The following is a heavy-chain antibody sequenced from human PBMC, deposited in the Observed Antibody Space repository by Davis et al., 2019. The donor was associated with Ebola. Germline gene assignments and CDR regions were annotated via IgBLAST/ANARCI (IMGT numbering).Heavy chain of an antibody. Sequence: KVSCKASGYSFTNYWIGLVRQMPGKGLECVGIIHPGDPETRYSPSFQGQVTISADRSISTAYLRWSSLKASDTAMYYCARLGFVVEQTAVDYWGQGTLVTVSS. CDR3: ARLGFVVEQTAVDY. J-gene: IGHJ4*02. D-gene: IGHD2-15*01. V-gene: IGHV5-51*01. CDR2: IHPGDPET. CDR1: GYSFTNYW.